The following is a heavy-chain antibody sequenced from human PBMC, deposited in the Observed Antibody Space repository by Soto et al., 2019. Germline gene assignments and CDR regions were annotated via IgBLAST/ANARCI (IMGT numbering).Heavy chain of an antibody. CDR3: AASYSSSWYENRPGWFDP. Sequence: PGGSLRLSCAASGFTFIRYSMNWVRQAPGKGLEWVSSISSSSSYIYYADSVKGRFTISRDNAKNSLYLQMNSLRAEDTAVYYCAASYSSSWYENRPGWFDPWGQGTLVTVSS. V-gene: IGHV3-21*01. CDR1: GFTFIRYS. D-gene: IGHD6-13*01. J-gene: IGHJ5*02. CDR2: ISSSSSYI.